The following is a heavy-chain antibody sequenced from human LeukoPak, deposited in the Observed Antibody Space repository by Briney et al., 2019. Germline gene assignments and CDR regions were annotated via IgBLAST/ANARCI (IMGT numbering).Heavy chain of an antibody. J-gene: IGHJ4*02. D-gene: IGHD4-11*01. V-gene: IGHV4-59*01. CDR1: GGSISSYY. CDR2: IYYSGST. Sequence: SETLSLTCTVSGGSISSYYWSWIRQPPGKGLEWTGYIYYSGSTNYNPSLKSRVTISVDTSKNQFSLKLSSVTAADTAVYYCAREGTVTTFGGFDYWGQGTLVTVSS. CDR3: AREGTVTTFGGFDY.